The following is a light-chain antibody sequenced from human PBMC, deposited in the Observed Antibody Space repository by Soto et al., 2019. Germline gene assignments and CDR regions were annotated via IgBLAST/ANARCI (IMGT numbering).Light chain of an antibody. CDR3: QQYNSYST. CDR1: QSISTW. Sequence: DIQMTQSPSTLSASVGARVTITCRASQSISTWLAWYQQKPGKAPKLLIYDASSLESGVPSRFSGSGSGTDFTLTISSLQPEDFASYYCQQYNSYSTFGQGTKVDIK. V-gene: IGKV1-5*01. J-gene: IGKJ1*01. CDR2: DAS.